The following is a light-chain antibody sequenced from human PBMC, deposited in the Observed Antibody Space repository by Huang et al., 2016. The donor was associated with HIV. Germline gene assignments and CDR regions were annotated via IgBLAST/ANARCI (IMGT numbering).Light chain of an antibody. CDR3: QQSYSTRYT. V-gene: IGKV1-39*01. Sequence: DIQMTQSPSSLSASVGDRVTITCRASQSISSYLNWYQQKPGRAPKLLIYAASSLQRGVPSRFSGSGYGTDFTLTISSLQPEDFATYYCQQSYSTRYTFGQGTKLGIK. J-gene: IGKJ2*01. CDR1: QSISSY. CDR2: AAS.